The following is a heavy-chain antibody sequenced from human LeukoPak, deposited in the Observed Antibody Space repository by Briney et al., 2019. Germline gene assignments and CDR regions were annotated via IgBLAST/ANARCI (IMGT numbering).Heavy chain of an antibody. J-gene: IGHJ4*02. CDR2: IYYSGST. Sequence: PSETLSLTCTVSGGSISSYYWSWTRQPPGKGLEWIGYIYYSGSTNYNPSLKSRVTISVDTSKNQFSLKLSSVTAADTAVYYCARGYSSGWYGYWGQGTLVTVSS. D-gene: IGHD6-19*01. CDR3: ARGYSSGWYGY. V-gene: IGHV4-59*01. CDR1: GGSISSYY.